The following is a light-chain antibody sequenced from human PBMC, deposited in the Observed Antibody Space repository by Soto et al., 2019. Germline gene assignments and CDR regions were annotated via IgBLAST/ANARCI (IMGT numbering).Light chain of an antibody. CDR1: SSNIGRNM. CDR3: AAWDDSLNGEI. CDR2: YDN. Sequence: SVLTQSGAASGTPVQRVVISWSVSSSNIGRNMVNWYQQLPGTAPKLLMYYDNQRPSGVPDRFSGSRSGTSASLAISGLQSEDEADYYCAAWDDSLNGEIFGTGTKVTVL. J-gene: IGLJ1*01. V-gene: IGLV1-44*01.